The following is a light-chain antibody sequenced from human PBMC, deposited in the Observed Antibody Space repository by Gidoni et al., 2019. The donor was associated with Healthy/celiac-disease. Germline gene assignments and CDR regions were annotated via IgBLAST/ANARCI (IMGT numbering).Light chain of an antibody. CDR3: QQYGSSWT. V-gene: IGKV3-20*01. CDR1: QSVSSSY. Sequence: EIVLTQSPGTLSLSPGERATLSCSASQSVSSSYLAWYQQKPGQAPRLLIYGASSRATGIPDRCSGSGSGTDFTLTISRLEPEDFAVYYCQQYGSSWTFGQGTKVEIK. J-gene: IGKJ1*01. CDR2: GAS.